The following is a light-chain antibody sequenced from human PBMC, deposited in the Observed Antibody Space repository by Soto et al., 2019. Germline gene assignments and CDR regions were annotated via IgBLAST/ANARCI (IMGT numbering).Light chain of an antibody. Sequence: EIVLTQSPGTLSLSPGERASLSCRASQRISSTFLAWYQQKPGQAPRLLLYGASSRATGIPDRFSGSGSGTNFTLTIGRLEADDFAMYYCQQCGGSPTFGQGTKVEVK. CDR2: GAS. V-gene: IGKV3-20*01. CDR1: QRISSTF. CDR3: QQCGGSPT. J-gene: IGKJ1*01.